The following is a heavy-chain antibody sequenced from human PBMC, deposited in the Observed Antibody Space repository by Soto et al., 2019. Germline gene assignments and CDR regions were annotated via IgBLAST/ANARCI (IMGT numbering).Heavy chain of an antibody. V-gene: IGHV2-5*01. CDR2: IYWNDDK. Sequence: GSGPTLVNPTQTLTLTCTFSGFSLTTSGVCVGCILRPPGKALECLALIYWNDDKRYSPSLKSRLTITKDTSKNQVVLTMTNMDPVDTATYYCAHSGPPFLYYDFWSPIDYWGQGTQVTVSS. CDR3: AHSGPPFLYYDFWSPIDY. J-gene: IGHJ4*02. CDR1: GFSLTTSGVC. D-gene: IGHD3-3*01.